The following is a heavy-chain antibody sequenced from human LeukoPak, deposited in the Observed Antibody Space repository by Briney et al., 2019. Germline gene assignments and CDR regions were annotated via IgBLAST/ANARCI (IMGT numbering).Heavy chain of an antibody. CDR2: MNPNSGNT. J-gene: IGHJ4*02. V-gene: IGHV1-8*01. Sequence: GSVKVSCKASGYTFTSYDINWVRQATGQGREWMGWMNPNSGNTGYAQKFQGRVTMTRNTSISTAYMELSSLRSEDTAVYYCARGFMVRGVITNWGQGTLVTVSS. CDR1: GYTFTSYD. CDR3: ARGFMVRGVITN. D-gene: IGHD3-10*01.